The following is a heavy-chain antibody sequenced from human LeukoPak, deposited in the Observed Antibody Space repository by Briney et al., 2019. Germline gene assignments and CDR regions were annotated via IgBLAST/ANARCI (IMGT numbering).Heavy chain of an antibody. V-gene: IGHV3-9*01. Sequence: GGSLRLSCAASGFTFDDYAMHWVRQAPGKGLEWVSGISWDSVHIGYADSVKGRFTISRDNAKNSLYLQMNSLRAEDTALYYCVKEPTAKYHFDYWGQGTLVTV. CDR1: GFTFDDYA. CDR3: VKEPTAKYHFDY. J-gene: IGHJ4*02. D-gene: IGHD2-21*02. CDR2: ISWDSVHI.